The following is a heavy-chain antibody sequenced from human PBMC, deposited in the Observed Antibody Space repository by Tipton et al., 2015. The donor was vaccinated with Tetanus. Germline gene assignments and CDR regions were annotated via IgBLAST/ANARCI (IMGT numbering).Heavy chain of an antibody. D-gene: IGHD3-10*01. Sequence: TLSLTCAVYGGTFNNYFWTWIRQPPGKGLEWIGEINYDGSTNYSPSLKSPVTLSLDTTKKQVSLKLSSVTAADTAVYYCARWGDASGSTNLYAFDIWGQGSMVSVSS. J-gene: IGHJ3*02. CDR2: INYDGST. V-gene: IGHV4-34*01. CDR1: GGTFNNYF. CDR3: ARWGDASGSTNLYAFDI.